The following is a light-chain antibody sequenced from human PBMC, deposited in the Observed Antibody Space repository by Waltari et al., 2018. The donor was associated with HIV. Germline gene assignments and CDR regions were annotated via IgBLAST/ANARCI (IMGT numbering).Light chain of an antibody. Sequence: QSALTQPPSASGSPGQSVTISCTGTSSDVGGNNFVSWYQVHPGKAPTLSLSDVSKRPSGVPVLFSGSKSDNTATLTVSDLQAEDEADYYCSSYAGTNIPIIFGGGTKLTVL. CDR2: DVS. CDR3: SSYAGTNIPII. V-gene: IGLV2-8*01. CDR1: SSDVGGNNF. J-gene: IGLJ2*01.